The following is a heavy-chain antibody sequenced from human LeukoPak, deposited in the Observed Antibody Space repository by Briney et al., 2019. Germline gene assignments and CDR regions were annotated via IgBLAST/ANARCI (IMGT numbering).Heavy chain of an antibody. CDR1: GGSISSYY. CDR3: ARVGVYCGGDCYSYYYYYGMDV. Sequence: SETLSLTCTVSGGSISSYYWSWIRQPPGKGLEWIGYIYYSGSTNYNPSLKSRVTISVDTSKNQFSLKLSSVTAADTAVYYCARVGVYCGGDCYSYYYYYGMDVWGQGTTVTVSS. V-gene: IGHV4-59*01. CDR2: IYYSGST. J-gene: IGHJ6*02. D-gene: IGHD2-21*02.